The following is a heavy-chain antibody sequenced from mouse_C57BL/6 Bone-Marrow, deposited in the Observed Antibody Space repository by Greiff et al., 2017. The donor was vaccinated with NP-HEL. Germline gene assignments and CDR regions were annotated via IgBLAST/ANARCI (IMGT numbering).Heavy chain of an antibody. V-gene: IGHV14-4*01. CDR3: TTPHGNYFDD. CDR2: IDPENGDT. J-gene: IGHJ2*01. CDR1: GFNIKDDY. Sequence: VQLQQSGAELVRPGASVKLSCTASGFNIKDDYMHWVKQRPEQGLEWIGWIDPENGDTENASKFQGKATITADTSSNTAYLQLSSLTSEDTAVYYCTTPHGNYFDDWGQGTTLTVSS.